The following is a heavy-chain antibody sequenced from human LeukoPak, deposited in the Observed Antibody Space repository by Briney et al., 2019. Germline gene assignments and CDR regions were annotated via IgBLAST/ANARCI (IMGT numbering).Heavy chain of an antibody. D-gene: IGHD6-13*01. V-gene: IGHV3-23*01. J-gene: IGHJ4*02. Sequence: GGSLRLSCAASGFTFSSFAMGWVRQAPGKGLQWVSSISGRDGSTYYAASVKGRFTISRDNSKNTLYLRMNSLRHEDTAVYYCATTGYSNRNYWGQGTLVTVSS. CDR1: GFTFSSFA. CDR2: ISGRDGST. CDR3: ATTGYSNRNY.